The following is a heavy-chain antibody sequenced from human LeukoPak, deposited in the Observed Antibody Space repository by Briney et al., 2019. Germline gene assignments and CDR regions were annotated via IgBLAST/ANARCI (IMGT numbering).Heavy chain of an antibody. J-gene: IGHJ4*02. CDR2: IYPGESDT. CDR1: GYSFTNYW. V-gene: IGHV5-51*01. D-gene: IGHD2-21*02. Sequence: GESLKISCKGSGYSFTNYWIGWVRQMPGKGLEWMGIIYPGESDTRYSPSLQGQVTISADKSISTAYLQWSSLKASDTAMYYCARSIVAYCGGDCYSGVGYFDYWGQGTLVTVSS. CDR3: ARSIVAYCGGDCYSGVGYFDY.